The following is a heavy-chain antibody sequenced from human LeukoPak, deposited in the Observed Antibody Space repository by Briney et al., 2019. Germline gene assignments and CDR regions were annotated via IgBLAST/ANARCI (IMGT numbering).Heavy chain of an antibody. D-gene: IGHD1-26*01. Sequence: PGRSLRLSCAASGFTFDDYAMHWVRQAPGKGLEWVSGISWNSGSIGYADSVKGRFTISRDNAKNSLYLQMNSLRAEDTALYYCAKEGGPRGQGTLVTVSS. CDR3: AKEGGP. CDR1: GFTFDDYA. CDR2: ISWNSGSI. J-gene: IGHJ4*02. V-gene: IGHV3-9*01.